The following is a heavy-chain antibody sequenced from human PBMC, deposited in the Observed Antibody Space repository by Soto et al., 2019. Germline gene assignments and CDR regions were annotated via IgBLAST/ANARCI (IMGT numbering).Heavy chain of an antibody. J-gene: IGHJ5*02. CDR3: ARLIRGVAPEGWFDP. Sequence: QLQLQESGPGLVKPSETLSLTCTVSGGSISSSSYYWGWIRQPPGKGLEWIGSIYYSGSTYYNPSLKSRVTIAVATSKTQVSLKLSSVTAADTAVYYCARLIRGVAPEGWFDPWGQGTLVTVSS. CDR1: GGSISSSSYY. D-gene: IGHD3-10*01. V-gene: IGHV4-39*01. CDR2: IYYSGST.